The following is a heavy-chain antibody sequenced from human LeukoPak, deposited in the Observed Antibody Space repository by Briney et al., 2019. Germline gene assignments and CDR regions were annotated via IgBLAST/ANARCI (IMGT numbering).Heavy chain of an antibody. CDR3: ASLMTTVTTSGDY. CDR2: INHSGST. D-gene: IGHD4-17*01. CDR1: GGSFSGYY. Sequence: SETLSLTCAVYGGSFSGYYWSWIRQPPGKGLEWIGEINHSGSTNYNPSLKSRVTISVDTSKNQFSLKLSSVTAADTAAYYCASLMTTVTTSGDYWGQGTLVTVSS. V-gene: IGHV4-34*01. J-gene: IGHJ4*02.